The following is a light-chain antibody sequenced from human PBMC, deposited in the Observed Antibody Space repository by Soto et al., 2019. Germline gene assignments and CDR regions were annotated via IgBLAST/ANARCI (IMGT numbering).Light chain of an antibody. CDR2: AVS. J-gene: IGLJ3*02. CDR3: CSYAGSSTLL. V-gene: IGLV2-23*02. Sequence: QSALTQPASVSGSPGQSITVSCTGTSSDIGSYNLVSWYQHHPGKAPKLMIYAVSKRPSGVSSRFSGSKSGNTASLTISGLQAEDEADYSCCSYAGSSTLLFGGGTKLTVL. CDR1: SSDIGSYNL.